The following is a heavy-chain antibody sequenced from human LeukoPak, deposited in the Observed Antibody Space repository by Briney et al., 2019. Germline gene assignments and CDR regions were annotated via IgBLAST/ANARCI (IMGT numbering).Heavy chain of an antibody. CDR1: GFTFSSYS. CDR3: AGVGATPEYFQH. CDR2: IKQDGSEK. D-gene: IGHD1-26*01. J-gene: IGHJ1*01. Sequence: GGSLRLSCAASGFTFSSYSMNWVRQAPGKGLEWVANIKQDGSEKYYVDSVKGRFTISRDNAKNSLYLQMNSLRAEDTAVYYCAGVGATPEYFQHWGQGTLVTVSS. V-gene: IGHV3-7*01.